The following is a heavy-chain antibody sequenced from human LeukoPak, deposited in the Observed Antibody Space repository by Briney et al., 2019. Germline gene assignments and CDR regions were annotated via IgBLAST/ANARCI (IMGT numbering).Heavy chain of an antibody. D-gene: IGHD3-16*01. J-gene: IGHJ4*02. CDR2: IKHDESEK. CDR1: GFTVSSNC. Sequence: PGGSLRLSCAASGFTVSSNCMDWVRQAPGKGLEWVANIKHDESEKNYLDSVKGRFTISRDNAQNSLYLQMNGLRVEDTAVYYCTRRLDDWGQGTLVTVSS. V-gene: IGHV3-7*01. CDR3: TRRLDD.